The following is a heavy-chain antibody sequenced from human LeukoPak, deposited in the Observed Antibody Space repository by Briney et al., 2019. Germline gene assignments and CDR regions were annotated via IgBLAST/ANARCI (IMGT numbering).Heavy chain of an antibody. D-gene: IGHD2-2*01. CDR1: GFTFSSYW. V-gene: IGHV3-7*01. J-gene: IGHJ3*02. CDR3: SRDRPPASYAYDAFDI. CDR2: IKQDGSEK. Sequence: GGSLRLSCAASGFTFSSYWMSWVRQAPGKGLEWVANIKQDGSEKYYVDSVKGRFTISRDNAKNSLYMQMNSLRAEYTALYYCSRDRPPASYAYDAFDIWGQGTMVTVSS.